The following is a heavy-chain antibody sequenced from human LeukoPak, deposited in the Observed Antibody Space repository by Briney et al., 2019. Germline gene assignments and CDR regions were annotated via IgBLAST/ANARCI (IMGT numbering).Heavy chain of an antibody. CDR1: GYTFTSYG. D-gene: IGHD3-9*01. CDR3: ASNILTGYPHYYYYGMDV. CDR2: IIPIFGTA. V-gene: IGHV1-69*13. J-gene: IGHJ6*02. Sequence: SVKVSCKASGYTFTSYGISWVRQAPGQGLEWMGGIIPIFGTANYAQKFQGRVTITADESTSTAYMELSSLRSEDTAVYYCASNILTGYPHYYYYGMDVWGQGTTVTVSS.